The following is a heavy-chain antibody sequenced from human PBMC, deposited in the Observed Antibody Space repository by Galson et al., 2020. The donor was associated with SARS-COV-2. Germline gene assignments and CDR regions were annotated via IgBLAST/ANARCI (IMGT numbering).Heavy chain of an antibody. J-gene: IGHJ6*02. CDR2: IWYDGSNK. CDR1: GFTFSSNG. V-gene: IGHV3-33*01. CDR3: ARERTYYYVSSGYDGMDV. D-gene: IGHD3-22*01. Sequence: GESLKISCAASGFTFSSNGMHWVRQAPGKGLEWVAVIWYDGSNKYYADSVEGRFTISRDNSKNTLYLQMNSLRAEDTAVYYCARERTYYYVSSGYDGMDVWGQGTTVTVSS.